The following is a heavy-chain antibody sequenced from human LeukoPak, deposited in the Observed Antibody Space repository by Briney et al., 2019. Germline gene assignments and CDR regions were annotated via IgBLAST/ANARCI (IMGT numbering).Heavy chain of an antibody. V-gene: IGHV4-59*01. CDR2: IYYSGST. D-gene: IGHD3-16*01. CDR1: GGSFSGYY. J-gene: IGHJ6*03. Sequence: TSETLSLTCAVYGGSFSGYYWSWIRQPPGKGLEWIGYIYYSGSTNYNPSLKSRVTISVHTSKNQFSLKLSSVTAADTAVYYCARETSQKGAHYMDVWGKGTTVTISS. CDR3: ARETSQKGAHYMDV.